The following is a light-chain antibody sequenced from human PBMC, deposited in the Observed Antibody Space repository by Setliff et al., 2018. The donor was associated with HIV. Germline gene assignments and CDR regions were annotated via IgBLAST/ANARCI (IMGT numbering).Light chain of an antibody. CDR2: EVN. CDR1: RSDIGTYDL. Sequence: QSVLTQHASVSGSPGQSSTISCTGNRSDIGTYDLVSWYRQYPGKAPKLIIYEVNRRPAGVSDRLSGSKSGNTASLTISGLRAEDEATYYFCSYTSSTTYVFGTGPTVTVL. CDR3: CSYTSSTTYV. J-gene: IGLJ1*01. V-gene: IGLV2-23*02.